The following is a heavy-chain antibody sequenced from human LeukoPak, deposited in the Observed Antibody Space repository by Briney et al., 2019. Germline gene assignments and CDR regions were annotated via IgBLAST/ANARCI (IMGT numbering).Heavy chain of an antibody. CDR3: ARGAFGDYYFDY. Sequence: SSETLSLTCAVSGGSISSGGYSWSWIRQPPGKGLKWIGYIYHSGSTYYNPSLKSRVTISVDRSKNQFSPKLSSVTAADTAVYYCARGAFGDYYFDYWGQGTLVTVSS. D-gene: IGHD4-17*01. CDR2: IYHSGST. V-gene: IGHV4-30-2*01. J-gene: IGHJ4*02. CDR1: GGSISSGGYS.